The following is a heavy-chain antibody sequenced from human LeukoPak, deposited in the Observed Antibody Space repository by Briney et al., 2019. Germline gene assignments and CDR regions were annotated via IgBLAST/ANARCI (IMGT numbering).Heavy chain of an antibody. D-gene: IGHD4-17*01. Sequence: PSETLSLTCAVSGYSISSGYFWGWIRQPPGKGLEWIGSMYHTGTTYYNPSLRSRVTMSVDTSKNQFSLKLTSVTAADTAVYYCARPPVDGDYGAAFDRWGQGTLVTV. J-gene: IGHJ4*02. CDR3: ARPPVDGDYGAAFDR. CDR2: MYHTGTT. V-gene: IGHV4-38-2*01. CDR1: GYSISSGYF.